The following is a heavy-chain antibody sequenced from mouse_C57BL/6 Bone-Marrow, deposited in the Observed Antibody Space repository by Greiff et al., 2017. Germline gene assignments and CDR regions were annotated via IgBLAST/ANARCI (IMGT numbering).Heavy chain of an antibody. J-gene: IGHJ2*01. D-gene: IGHD1-1*01. Sequence: VQLQQPGAELVMPGASVKLSCKASGYTFTSYWMHWVKQRPGQGLEWIGEIDPSDSYTNYNQKFKGKSTLTVDQSSSTAYMQLSSRTSEDSAVYYCSTLFYFDYWGQGTTLTGSS. CDR3: STLFYFDY. CDR2: IDPSDSYT. V-gene: IGHV1-69*01. CDR1: GYTFTSYW.